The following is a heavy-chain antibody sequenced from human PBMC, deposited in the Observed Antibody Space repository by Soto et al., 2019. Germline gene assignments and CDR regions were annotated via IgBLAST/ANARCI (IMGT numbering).Heavy chain of an antibody. V-gene: IGHV3-23*01. CDR3: AKDRPWNGIETLPYFED. CDR1: GFTFSSSA. Sequence: TGGSLRLSCGASGFTFSSSAMSWVRQAPGKGLEWVSSISRAGGETFYLDSVKGRFTISRDNSKNTVFLQMKSLRAEDTAIYFCAKDRPWNGIETLPYFEDWGQGTRVTVSS. CDR2: ISRAGGET. D-gene: IGHD3-3*01. J-gene: IGHJ4*02.